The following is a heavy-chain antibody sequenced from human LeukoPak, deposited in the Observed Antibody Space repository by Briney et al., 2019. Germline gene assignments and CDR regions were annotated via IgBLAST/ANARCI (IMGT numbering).Heavy chain of an antibody. CDR2: IKHDGSEK. D-gene: IGHD2-15*01. V-gene: IGHV3-7*01. CDR1: GLAQKSYW. Sequence: GGSLRLSCAVWGLAQKSYWMPWLRQAPGKGLESVAIIKHDGSEKYYIDSVKGRLTISRDNANNSLDLQVNSLRADDTSIYYCARATRDRQYNCFDHGGQGTLVTVSS. J-gene: IGHJ5*02. CDR3: ARATRDRQYNCFDH.